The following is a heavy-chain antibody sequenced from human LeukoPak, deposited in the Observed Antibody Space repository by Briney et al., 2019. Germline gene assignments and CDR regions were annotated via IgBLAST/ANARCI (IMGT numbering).Heavy chain of an antibody. CDR3: ARDMGKVVPAAMRSAAAGTPLYMDV. CDR2: ITGNGGSK. J-gene: IGHJ6*03. CDR1: GFTFGSYT. V-gene: IGHV3-64*01. Sequence: GGSLRLSCAASGFTFGSYTMHWVRHAPGKGLEYVSAITGNGGSKYHATSVKGRFIVSRDNSKNTLYLQMGSLTADDTAVYYCARDMGKVVPAAMRSAAAGTPLYMDVWGKGTTVTVSS. D-gene: IGHD2-2*01.